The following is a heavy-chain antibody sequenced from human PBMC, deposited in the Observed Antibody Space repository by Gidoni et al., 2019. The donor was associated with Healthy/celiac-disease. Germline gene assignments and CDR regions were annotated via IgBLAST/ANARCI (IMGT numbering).Heavy chain of an antibody. CDR3: ARMDDYYYGMDV. Sequence: QVQLQESGPGLVKPSETLSLTCTVSGGSISRYYWSWIRQPPGKGLEWIGYIYYSGSTNYNPSLKSRVTISVDTSKNQFSLKLSSVTAADTAVYYCARMDDYYYGMDVWGQGTTVTVSS. V-gene: IGHV4-59*01. D-gene: IGHD2-2*03. CDR1: GGSISRYY. J-gene: IGHJ6*02. CDR2: IYYSGST.